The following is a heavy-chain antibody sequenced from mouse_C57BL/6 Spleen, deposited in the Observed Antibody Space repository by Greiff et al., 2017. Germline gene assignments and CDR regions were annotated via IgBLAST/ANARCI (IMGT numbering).Heavy chain of an antibody. V-gene: IGHV1-39*01. J-gene: IGHJ2*01. CDR1: GYSFTDYN. D-gene: IGHD2-5*01. CDR2: INPNYGTT. Sequence: EVKLMESGPELVKPGASVKISCKASGYSFTDYNMNWVKQSNGKSLEWIGVINPNYGTTSYNQKFKGKATLTVDQSSSTAYMQLNSLTSEDSAVYYCARGGYSNYYFDYWGQGTTLTVSS. CDR3: ARGGYSNYYFDY.